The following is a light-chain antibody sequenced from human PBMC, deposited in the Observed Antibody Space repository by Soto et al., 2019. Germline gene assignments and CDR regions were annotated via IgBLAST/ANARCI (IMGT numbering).Light chain of an antibody. V-gene: IGLV2-23*01. CDR1: SSDVGSYNL. Sequence: QSALTQPASVSGSPGQSITISCTGTSSDVGSYNLVSWYQQHPGKAPKLMIYEGSKRPSGVSNRFSGSKSGNTASLPISGLPAEDEADYYCCSYAGSSTWVFGGGTKVTVL. CDR3: CSYAGSSTWV. J-gene: IGLJ3*02. CDR2: EGS.